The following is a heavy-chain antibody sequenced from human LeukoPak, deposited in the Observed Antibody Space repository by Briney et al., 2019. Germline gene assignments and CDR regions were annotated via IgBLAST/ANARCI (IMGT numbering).Heavy chain of an antibody. D-gene: IGHD6-19*01. CDR2: ISSSSSYI. CDR1: GLTFSSYS. Sequence: PGGSLRLSCAASGLTFSSYSMNWVRQAPGKGLEWVSSISSSSSYIYYADSVKGRFTISRDNAKNSLYLQMNSLGAEDTAVYYCARRDMVAGEADDAFDIWGQGTMVTVSS. CDR3: ARRDMVAGEADDAFDI. V-gene: IGHV3-21*01. J-gene: IGHJ3*02.